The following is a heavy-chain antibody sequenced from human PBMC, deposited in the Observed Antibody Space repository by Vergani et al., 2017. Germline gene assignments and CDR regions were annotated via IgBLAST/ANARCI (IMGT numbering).Heavy chain of an antibody. D-gene: IGHD2-21*02. CDR3: ARGGVTAIFGDWWFDP. Sequence: QVQLQQWGAGLLKPSETLSLTCAVYGGSFSGYYWSWIRQPPGKGLEWIGEINHSGSTNYNPSLKSRVTISVDTSKNQFSLKLSSVTAADTAVYYCARGGVTAIFGDWWFDPWGQGTLVTVSS. J-gene: IGHJ5*02. V-gene: IGHV4-34*01. CDR2: INHSGST. CDR1: GGSFSGYY.